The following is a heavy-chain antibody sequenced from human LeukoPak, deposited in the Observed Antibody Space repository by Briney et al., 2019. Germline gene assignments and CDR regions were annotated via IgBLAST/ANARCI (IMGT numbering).Heavy chain of an antibody. CDR2: ISGSGGST. CDR1: GFTFSNYA. D-gene: IGHD3-22*01. J-gene: IGHJ4*02. Sequence: GGSLRLSCAASGFTFSNYAMHWVRQAPGKGLEWVSAISGSGGSTYYADSVKGRFTISRDNSKNTLYLQMNSLRAEDTAVYYCAKAPPADYYDSSGYYGDYFDYWGQGTLVTVSS. V-gene: IGHV3-23*01. CDR3: AKAPPADYYDSSGYYGDYFDY.